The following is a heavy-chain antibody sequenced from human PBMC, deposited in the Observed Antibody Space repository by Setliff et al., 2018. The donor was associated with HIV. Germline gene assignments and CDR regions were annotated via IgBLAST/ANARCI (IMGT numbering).Heavy chain of an antibody. CDR3: ARKRGRGATTWSYDAFDI. V-gene: IGHV1-2*06. D-gene: IGHD1-26*01. CDR1: GYTFTGYY. J-gene: IGHJ3*02. CDR2: INPNSGGT. Sequence: GASVKVSCKASGYTFTGYYMHWVRQAPGQGLEWMGRINPNSGGTNYAQKFQGRVTMTRDTSISTAYVELSRLRSDDTAVYYCARKRGRGATTWSYDAFDIWGQGTMVTVSS.